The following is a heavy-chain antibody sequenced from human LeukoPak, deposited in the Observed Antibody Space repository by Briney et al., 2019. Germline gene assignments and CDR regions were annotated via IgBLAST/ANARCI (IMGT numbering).Heavy chain of an antibody. CDR1: GFTFSSYW. V-gene: IGHV3-74*01. CDR2: INSDGSST. J-gene: IGHJ3*02. D-gene: IGHD3-10*01. CDR3: TRARKYYYGSGSYYLFAFDI. Sequence: GGSLRLSCAASGFTFSSYWMHWVRQAPGKGLVWVSRINSDGSSTSYADSVKGRFTISRDNAKNTLYLQMNSLSAEDTAVYYCTRARKYYYGSGSYYLFAFDIWGQGTMVTVSS.